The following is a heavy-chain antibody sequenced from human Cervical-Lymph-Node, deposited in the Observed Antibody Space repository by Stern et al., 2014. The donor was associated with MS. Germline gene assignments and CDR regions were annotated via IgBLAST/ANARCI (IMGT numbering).Heavy chain of an antibody. CDR3: ARDVGGAFDY. V-gene: IGHV4-34*01. CDR1: GGSFRGYY. Sequence: QVQLQQWGAGLLKPSETLSLTCGVYGGSFRGYYWTWIRQPPGTGLEWIGEINHSGRINYNPSLESRVTMSVDTSKHQLSLRLSSATAADTAVYYCARDVGGAFDYWGQGTLVTVSS. D-gene: IGHD2-21*01. CDR2: INHSGRI. J-gene: IGHJ4*02.